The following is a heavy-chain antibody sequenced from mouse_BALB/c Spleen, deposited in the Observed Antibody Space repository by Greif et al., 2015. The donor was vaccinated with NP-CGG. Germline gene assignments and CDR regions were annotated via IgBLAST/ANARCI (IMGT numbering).Heavy chain of an antibody. CDR3: AREGPYYGNYGGYFDY. CDR1: GFSLTSYG. V-gene: IGHV2-9*02. D-gene: IGHD2-10*01. Sequence: VNVVESGPGLVAPSQSLSITCTVSGFSLTSYGVHWVRQPPGKGLEWLGVIWAGGSTNYNSALMSRLSISKDNSKSXVFLKMNSLQTDDTAMYYCAREGPYYGNYGGYFDYWGQGTTLTVSS. J-gene: IGHJ2*01. CDR2: IWAGGST.